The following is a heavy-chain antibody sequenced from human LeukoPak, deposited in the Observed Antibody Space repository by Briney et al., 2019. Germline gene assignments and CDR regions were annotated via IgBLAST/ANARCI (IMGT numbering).Heavy chain of an antibody. CDR2: ISYDGSNK. V-gene: IGHV3-30*03. J-gene: IGHJ5*02. CDR3: ASHRGGDFLA. Sequence: GGSLRLSCAASGFTFSSYGIHWVRQAPGKGLEWVAVISYDGSNKYYADSVKGRFTISRDNSKNTLYLQMNSLRAEDTAVYYCASHRGGDFLAWGQGTLVTVSS. CDR1: GFTFSSYG. D-gene: IGHD3-3*01.